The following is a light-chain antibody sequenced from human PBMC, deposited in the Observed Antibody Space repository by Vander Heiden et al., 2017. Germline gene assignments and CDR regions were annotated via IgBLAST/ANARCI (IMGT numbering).Light chain of an antibody. CDR2: DAS. V-gene: IGKV3-11*01. CDR1: QSISAD. Sequence: EIVLTQTPATLSFSPGERATLSCRASQSISADLAWYQQKPGHAPRLLIYDASNRATGIPARFSGSGSGTDFTLTISNLEPEDFAVYYCQQRNSWPRTFGQGTKVEI. CDR3: QQRNSWPRT. J-gene: IGKJ2*01.